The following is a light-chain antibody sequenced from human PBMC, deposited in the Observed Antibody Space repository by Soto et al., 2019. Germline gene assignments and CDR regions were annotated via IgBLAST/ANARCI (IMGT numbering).Light chain of an antibody. Sequence: EIVLTQSPGTLSLSPGERVTLSCRASQSVSSSYLAWYQHRPGQAPRLLIFGASSRATGIPDRFSGSGSGTDFTLTISRLEPEDFAVYYCQQYGSSPPTFGQGTKV. CDR3: QQYGSSPPT. V-gene: IGKV3-20*01. J-gene: IGKJ1*01. CDR1: QSVSSSY. CDR2: GAS.